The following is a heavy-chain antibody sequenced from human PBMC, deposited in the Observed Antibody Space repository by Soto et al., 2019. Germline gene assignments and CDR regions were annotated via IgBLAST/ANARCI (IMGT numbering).Heavy chain of an antibody. J-gene: IGHJ6*02. V-gene: IGHV4-39*01. CDR2: ISYSGST. Sequence: SETLSLTCTVSGGSISSSSYYWGWIRQPPGKGLEWIGSISYSGSTYYNPSLKSRVTMSVDTSKNQFSLKLSSVTAADTAVYYCARLHGYCTSTSCYGYYGMDVWGQGTTVT. CDR3: ARLHGYCTSTSCYGYYGMDV. D-gene: IGHD2-2*01. CDR1: GGSISSSSYY.